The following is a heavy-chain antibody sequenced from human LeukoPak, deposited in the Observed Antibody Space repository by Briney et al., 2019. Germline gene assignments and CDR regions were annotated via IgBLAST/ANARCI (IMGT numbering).Heavy chain of an antibody. CDR2: ISSSGSTI. V-gene: IGHV3-11*01. J-gene: IGHJ6*03. CDR1: GFTFSDYY. D-gene: IGHD3-3*01. CDR3: ARVYYDFWSGYLYYMDV. Sequence: GGSLRPSCAASGFTFSDYYMSWIRQAPGKGLEWVSYISSSGSTIYYADSVKGRFTISRDNAKNSLYLQMNSLRAEDTAVYYCARVYYDFWSGYLYYMDVWGKGTTVTVSS.